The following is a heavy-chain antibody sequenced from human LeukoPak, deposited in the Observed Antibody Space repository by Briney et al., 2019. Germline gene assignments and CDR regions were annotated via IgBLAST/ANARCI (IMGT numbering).Heavy chain of an antibody. CDR1: GFTFSNYG. J-gene: IGHJ4*02. V-gene: IGHV3-30*02. CDR3: AKDVPAAYFDY. Sequence: GGSLRLSCTASGFTFSNYGMHWVRQAPGKGLEWVAFVRYDESTKFYADSVRGRFTISRDNSKTTLYLQMNSLRAEDTAVYYCAKDVPAAYFDYWGQGTLVTVSS. CDR2: VRYDESTK. D-gene: IGHD2-2*01.